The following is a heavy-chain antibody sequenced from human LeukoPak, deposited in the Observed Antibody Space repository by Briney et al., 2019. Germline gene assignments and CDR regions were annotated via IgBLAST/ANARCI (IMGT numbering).Heavy chain of an antibody. CDR2: IYHSGSA. Sequence: PSETLSLTCTVSGNSISSGYYWGWIRQPPGKGLEWIGSIYHSGSAYYNPSLKSRVTISVDTSKNQFSLKLRSVTAADTAVYYCERSASAYYYYYIDVWGKGTTVTVSS. CDR1: GNSISSGYY. J-gene: IGHJ6*03. CDR3: ERSASAYYYYYIDV. V-gene: IGHV4-38-2*02. D-gene: IGHD2-2*01.